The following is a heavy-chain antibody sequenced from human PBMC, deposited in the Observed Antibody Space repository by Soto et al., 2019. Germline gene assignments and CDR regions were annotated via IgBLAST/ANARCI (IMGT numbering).Heavy chain of an antibody. V-gene: IGHV1-18*01. J-gene: IGHJ6*02. D-gene: IGHD2-21*02. CDR1: GYTFTSYG. Sequence: ASVKVSCKASGYTFTSYGISWVRQAPGQGLEWMGWISAYNGNTNYAQKFQGRVTMTRDTSTSTVYMELSSLRSEDTAVYYCASPLVLYCGGDCYSLSVGGDYYYYVMDVWGQGTTVTVSS. CDR3: ASPLVLYCGGDCYSLSVGGDYYYYVMDV. CDR2: ISAYNGNT.